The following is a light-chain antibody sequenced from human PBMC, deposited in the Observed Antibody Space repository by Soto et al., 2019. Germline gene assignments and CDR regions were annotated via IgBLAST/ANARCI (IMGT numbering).Light chain of an antibody. CDR3: QQYGSSPTWT. V-gene: IGKV3-20*01. CDR1: QRVSSSY. J-gene: IGKJ1*01. Sequence: EIVLTQSPGTLSLSPGERATLSSRASQRVSSSYLAWYQQKPGQAPRLLIYGASSRATGIPDRFSGSGSGTDFTLTISRLEPEDFAVYYCQQYGSSPTWTFGQGTKVDIK. CDR2: GAS.